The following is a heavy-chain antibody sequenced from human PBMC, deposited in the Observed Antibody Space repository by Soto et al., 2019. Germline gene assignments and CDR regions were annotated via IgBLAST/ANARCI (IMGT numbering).Heavy chain of an antibody. V-gene: IGHV3-23*01. D-gene: IGHD6-13*01. J-gene: IGHJ4*02. CDR3: AKEGTGSDRSSWYLFPDHFDY. CDR2: ISGSGGST. Sequence: EVQLLESGGGLVQPGGSLRLSCAASGFTFSSYAMSWVRHAPVKGLEWVSAISGSGGSTYYADSVKGRFTISRDNSKNTLYLQMNSLSAEDTAVYYCAKEGTGSDRSSWYLFPDHFDYWGQGTLVTVSS. CDR1: GFTFSSYA.